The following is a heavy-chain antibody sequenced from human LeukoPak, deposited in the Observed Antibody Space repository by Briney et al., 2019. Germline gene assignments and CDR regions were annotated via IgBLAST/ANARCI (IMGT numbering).Heavy chain of an antibody. CDR2: ISSSSSYI. CDR1: GFTFSSYS. D-gene: IGHD3-3*01. J-gene: IGHJ6*02. Sequence: NSGGSLRLSCAASGFTFSSYSMNWVRQAPGKGLEWVSSISSSSSYIYYADSVKGRFTISRDNAKNSLYLQMNSLRAEDTAVYYCARDKASPNSFYYDFWSGYSFYYYYGMDVWGQGTTVTVSS. CDR3: ARDKASPNSFYYDFWSGYSFYYYYGMDV. V-gene: IGHV3-21*01.